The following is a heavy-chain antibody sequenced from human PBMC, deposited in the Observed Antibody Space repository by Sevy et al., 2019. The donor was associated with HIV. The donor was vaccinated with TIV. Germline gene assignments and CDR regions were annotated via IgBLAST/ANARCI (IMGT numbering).Heavy chain of an antibody. J-gene: IGHJ4*02. D-gene: IGHD6-19*01. Sequence: GGSLRLSCAASGFTFNTHAMHWVRQAPGKGLEWVALISYDGIIKYYADSLKGRLTISRDNSKNKLSLQMNSLRIEDTAVYYCAREGRYTSAWSPGNYWGQGTLVTVSS. CDR3: AREGRYTSAWSPGNY. CDR1: GFTFNTHA. V-gene: IGHV3-30*04. CDR2: ISYDGIIK.